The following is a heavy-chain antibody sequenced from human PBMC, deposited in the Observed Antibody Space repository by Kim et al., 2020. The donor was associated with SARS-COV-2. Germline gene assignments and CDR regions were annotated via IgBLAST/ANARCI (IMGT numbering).Heavy chain of an antibody. CDR3: ARDFLVFDY. CDR2: RET. J-gene: IGHJ4*02. D-gene: IGHD2-15*01. V-gene: IGHV3-7*01. Sequence: RETNYVDSVKGRFTISRDNAKNSLYLQMNSLRAEDTGVYYCARDFLVFDYWGQGTLVTVSS.